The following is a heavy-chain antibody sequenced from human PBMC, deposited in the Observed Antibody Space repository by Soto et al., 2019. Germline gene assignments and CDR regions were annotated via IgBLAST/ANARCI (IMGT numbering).Heavy chain of an antibody. CDR1: RFTFSSYA. CDR3: ARGRACGSGSYSRPPYDY. Sequence: GGSLRLSCAASRFTFSSYAINWVRQAPGKGLEWVAVISNDGSNKYYADSVKGRFTISRDNSRNTLYLQMNSLRAEDTAVYYCARGRACGSGSYSRPPYDYWGQGTLVTVSS. D-gene: IGHD3-10*01. V-gene: IGHV3-30-3*01. CDR2: ISNDGSNK. J-gene: IGHJ4*02.